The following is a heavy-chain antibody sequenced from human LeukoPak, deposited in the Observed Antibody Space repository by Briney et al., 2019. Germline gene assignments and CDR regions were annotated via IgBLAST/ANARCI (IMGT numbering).Heavy chain of an antibody. V-gene: IGHV3-7*01. CDR3: ARVSATWITMIGKYNWFDP. CDR1: GFTFSSYW. Sequence: SGGSLRLSCAASGFTFSSYWMSWVRQAPGKGLEWVANIKQDGSEKYYVDSVKGRFTISRDNAKNSLYLQMNSLRAEDTAVYYCARVSATWITMIGKYNWFDPWGQGTLVTVSS. J-gene: IGHJ5*02. D-gene: IGHD3-22*01. CDR2: IKQDGSEK.